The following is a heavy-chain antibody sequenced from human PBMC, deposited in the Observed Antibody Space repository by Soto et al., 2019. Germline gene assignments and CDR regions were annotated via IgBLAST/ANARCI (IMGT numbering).Heavy chain of an antibody. CDR1: VYTFTIYE. J-gene: IGHJ4*02. D-gene: IGHD3-22*01. CDR3: DRSGYYIFDY. V-gene: IGHV1-8*01. CDR2: MNPNSGNT. Sequence: ASVKVSCTASVYTFTIYEIKWVRQATGQGFEYLGWMNPNSGNTGYVKKFQGRVTMTRDTSMSTAYMELSSLQSEDTAVYYHDRSGYYIFDYWGQGTLVIVSS.